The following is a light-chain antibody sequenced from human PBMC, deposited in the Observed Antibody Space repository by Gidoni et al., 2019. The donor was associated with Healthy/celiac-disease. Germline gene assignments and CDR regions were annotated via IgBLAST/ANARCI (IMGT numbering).Light chain of an antibody. V-gene: IGKV1-39*01. CDR2: AAS. CDR3: QQSYRTPRT. CDR1: QSISSY. J-gene: IGKJ1*01. Sequence: DIQMIQSPSSLSASVGDRVTITCRASQSISSYVNWYQQKPGTAPKLLIYAASSLQSGVPSRFSSSGSGTDFTLTISSLQPEDFANYYYQQSYRTPRTFGQGTKVEIK.